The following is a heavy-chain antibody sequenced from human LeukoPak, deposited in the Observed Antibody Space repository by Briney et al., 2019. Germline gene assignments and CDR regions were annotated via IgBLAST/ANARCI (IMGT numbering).Heavy chain of an antibody. CDR1: GGSIGSYY. CDR3: ARGPGYCSSTSCYISYYYYGMDV. J-gene: IGHJ6*02. Sequence: PSETLSLTCTVSGGSIGSYYWSWIRQPPGKGLEWIGYIYYSGCTNYNPSLKSRVTISVDTSKNQFSLKLSSVTAADTAVYYCARGPGYCSSTSCYISYYYYGMDVWGQGTTVTVS. V-gene: IGHV4-59*01. CDR2: IYYSGCT. D-gene: IGHD2-2*02.